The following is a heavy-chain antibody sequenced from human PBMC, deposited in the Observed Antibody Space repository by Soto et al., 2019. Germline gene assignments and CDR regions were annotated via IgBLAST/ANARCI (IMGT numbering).Heavy chain of an antibody. CDR3: ARGGRSAYYYYMAV. CDR1: GGSISSYY. Sequence: SETLSLTCTVSGGSISSYYWSWIRQPPGKGLQWIGYIYYSGSTDYNPSLKSRVTISVDTSKNQFSLKLSSVTAADTAVYYCARGGRSAYYYYMAVWGKGTTVTVSS. V-gene: IGHV4-59*01. J-gene: IGHJ6*03. CDR2: IYYSGST.